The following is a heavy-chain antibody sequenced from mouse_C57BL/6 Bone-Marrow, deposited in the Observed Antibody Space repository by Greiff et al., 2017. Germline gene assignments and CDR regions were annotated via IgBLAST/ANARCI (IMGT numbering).Heavy chain of an antibody. CDR2: IYPRSGNT. J-gene: IGHJ3*01. CDR1: GYTFTSYG. V-gene: IGHV1-81*01. Sequence: LVEPGAELARPGASVKLSCKASGYTFTSYGISWVKQRTGQGLEWIGEIYPRSGNTYYNEKFKGKAKLTADKSSSTAYMALRSLTSEDSAVYFCARRYIYYDYDWFAYWGQGTLVTVSA. D-gene: IGHD2-4*01. CDR3: ARRYIYYDYDWFAY.